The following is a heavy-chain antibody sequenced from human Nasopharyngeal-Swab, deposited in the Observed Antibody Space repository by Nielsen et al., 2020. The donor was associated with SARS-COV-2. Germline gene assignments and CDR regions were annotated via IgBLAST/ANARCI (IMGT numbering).Heavy chain of an antibody. D-gene: IGHD5-18*01. CDR3: AKADGGYSYGWYYYYGMDV. CDR2: ISYDGSNK. Sequence: VRQAPGKGLEWVAVISYDGSNKYYADSVKGRFTISRDNSKNTLCLQMNSLRAEDTAVYYCAKADGGYSYGWYYYYGMDVWGQGTTVTVSS. J-gene: IGHJ6*02. V-gene: IGHV3-30*18.